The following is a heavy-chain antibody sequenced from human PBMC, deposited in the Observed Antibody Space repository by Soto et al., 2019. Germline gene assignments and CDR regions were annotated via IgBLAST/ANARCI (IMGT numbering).Heavy chain of an antibody. D-gene: IGHD6-13*01. J-gene: IGHJ4*02. CDR3: ARLGIAAGDS. V-gene: IGHV3-33*01. Sequence: QVQLVESGGGVVQPGRSLRLSCAAAGFTFSSYGMHWVRHAPGKGLEWVAVIWYDGSNKYYADSVKGRFTISRDNSKNTLYLQMNSLSAEETAVYYCARLGIAAGDSWGQGTLVTVSS. CDR1: GFTFSSYG. CDR2: IWYDGSNK.